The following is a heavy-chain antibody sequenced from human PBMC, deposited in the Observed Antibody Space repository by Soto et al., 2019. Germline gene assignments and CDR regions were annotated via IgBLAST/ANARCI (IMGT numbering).Heavy chain of an antibody. CDR1: GVPCSGYA. CDR2: ISSNGGST. D-gene: IGHD3-10*01. Sequence: PGGSQILPYTASGVPCSGYAVRGVRQAPGRGLEYVSAISSNGGSTYYSTSLKTRLTISKDTSKNQVVLTMTNMDPVDTATYYCARIVDGSGSYGYYGMDVWGQGTTVTVSS. CDR3: ARIVDGSGSYGYYGMDV. J-gene: IGHJ6*02. V-gene: IGHV3-64*04.